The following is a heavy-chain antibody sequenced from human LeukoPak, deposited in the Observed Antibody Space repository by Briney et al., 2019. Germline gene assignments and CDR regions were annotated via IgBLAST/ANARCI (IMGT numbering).Heavy chain of an antibody. V-gene: IGHV1-3*01. J-gene: IGHJ4*02. D-gene: IGHD5-18*01. CDR2: INAGNGNT. CDR3: ARYGSVVDTAIFDY. CDR1: GYTFTSYA. Sequence: GASVKVSCKASGYTFTSYAIHWVRQAPGQRLEWMGWINAGNGNTKYSQKFQGRVTITRDTSASTAYMELSSLRSEDTAVYNCARYGSVVDTAIFDYWGQGTLVTVSS.